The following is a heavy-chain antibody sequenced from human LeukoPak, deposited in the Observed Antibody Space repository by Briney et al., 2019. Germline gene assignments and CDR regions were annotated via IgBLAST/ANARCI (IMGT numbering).Heavy chain of an antibody. J-gene: IGHJ4*02. CDR1: GFTFGDYA. V-gene: IGHV3-49*04. CDR2: IRSKAYGGTT. D-gene: IGHD2-2*01. CDR3: TRDYCSSTSCYGGLDY. Sequence: GGSLRLSCTASGFTFGDYAMSWVRQAPGKGLEWVGFIRSKAYGGTTEYAASVKGRFTIPRGDSKSIAYLQMNSLKTEDTAVYYCTRDYCSSTSCYGGLDYWGQGTLVTVSS.